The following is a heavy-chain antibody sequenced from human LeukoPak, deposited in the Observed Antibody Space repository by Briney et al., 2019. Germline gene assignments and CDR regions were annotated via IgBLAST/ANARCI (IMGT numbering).Heavy chain of an antibody. D-gene: IGHD1-26*01. CDR3: ANWDSGSYSQIDN. Sequence: SGTLSLTCTVSGGPVSSSSYYWGWVRQSPEKGLECIGTIYYAGDTYYNPSLESRLTISVDTSKNQFSLKLRSVTAADTAVYYCANWDSGSYSQIDNWGQGTLVTVSS. CDR1: GGPVSSSSYY. CDR2: IYYAGDT. J-gene: IGHJ4*02. V-gene: IGHV4-39*01.